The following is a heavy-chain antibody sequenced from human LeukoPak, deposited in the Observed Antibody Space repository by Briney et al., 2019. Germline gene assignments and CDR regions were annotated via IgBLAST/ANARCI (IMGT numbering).Heavy chain of an antibody. J-gene: IGHJ4*02. CDR2: MSFDGSNK. D-gene: IGHD4-23*01. CDR1: GFPFSSYA. V-gene: IGHV3-30-3*01. Sequence: GGSLRLSCAASGFPFSSYAMHWVRQAPGKGLEWVAIMSFDGSNKYYADSVKGRFTISRDNSRNTLYLHMNSLRTEDTAVYYCARPRPYGANPFDYWGQGTLVTVSS. CDR3: ARPRPYGANPFDY.